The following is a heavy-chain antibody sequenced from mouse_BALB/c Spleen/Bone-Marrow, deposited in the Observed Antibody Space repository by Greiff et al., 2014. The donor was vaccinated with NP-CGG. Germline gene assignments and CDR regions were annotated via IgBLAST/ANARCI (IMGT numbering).Heavy chain of an antibody. V-gene: IGHV14-3*02. D-gene: IGHD1-1*01. J-gene: IGHJ3*01. CDR1: GFNIKDPY. CDR2: IDPANGNT. Sequence: EVQLQQSGAELVKPGASVELSCTASGFNIKDPYMHWVKQRPEQGLEWIGRIDPANGNTKYDPKFQGKATITADTSSNTAYLQLSSLTSEDTAVYYCAPYYYGRWFTYWGQGTLVTVSA. CDR3: APYYYGRWFTY.